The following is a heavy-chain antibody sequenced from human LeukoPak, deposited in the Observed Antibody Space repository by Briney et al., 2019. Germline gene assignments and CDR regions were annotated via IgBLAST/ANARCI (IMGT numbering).Heavy chain of an antibody. CDR1: GFTFSSYA. D-gene: IGHD5-18*01. V-gene: IGHV3-30-3*01. CDR3: ARDRYSYGYTDFDY. Sequence: SGGSLRLSCAASGFTFSSYAMHWVCQVPGKGLEWVAVISYDGSNKYYADSVKGRFTISRDNSKNTLYLQMSSLRAEDTAVYYCARDRYSYGYTDFDYWGQGTLVTVSS. CDR2: ISYDGSNK. J-gene: IGHJ4*02.